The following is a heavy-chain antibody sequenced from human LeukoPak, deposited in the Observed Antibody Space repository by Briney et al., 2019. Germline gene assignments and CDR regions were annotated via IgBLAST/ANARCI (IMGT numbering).Heavy chain of an antibody. CDR3: AKVAYYYDSSGYQYYFDY. D-gene: IGHD3-22*01. V-gene: IGHV3-23*01. CDR1: GFTCSSYA. J-gene: IGHJ4*02. CDR2: ISGSGGST. Sequence: GGSLRLSCAASGFTCSSYAMSWVRQAPGKGLEWVSAISGSGGSTYYADSVKGRFTISRDNSKNTLYLQMNSLRAEDTAVYYCAKVAYYYDSSGYQYYFDYWGQGTLVTVSS.